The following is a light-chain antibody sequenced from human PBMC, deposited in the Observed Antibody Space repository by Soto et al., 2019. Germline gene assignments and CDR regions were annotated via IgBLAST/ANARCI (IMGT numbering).Light chain of an antibody. CDR3: QQYNIYPPT. V-gene: IGKV1D-16*01. CDR2: DAS. J-gene: IGKJ3*01. Sequence: DIQMTQSPSSLSASVGDRVTITCRASQAVGTWVAWYQQKPQRAPRPLIYDASTLESGVPSRFSGSVSGTDFTLTISSLQPEDFATCFCQQYNIYPPTFGPGTTVDFK. CDR1: QAVGTW.